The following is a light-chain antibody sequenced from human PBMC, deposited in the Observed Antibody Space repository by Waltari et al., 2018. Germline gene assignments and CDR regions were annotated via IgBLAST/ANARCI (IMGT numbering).Light chain of an antibody. CDR1: SSNIGAGND. CDR2: GNT. Sequence: QSVLTQSPSVSGAPGQRVTISCTGSSSNIGAGNDVHWYQHLPGTAPKLLIYGNTDRPSGVPYRFSGSKSGTSASLAITGLRAEDEGDYYCQSFDSNLNGGVLFGGGTKLTVL. J-gene: IGLJ2*01. V-gene: IGLV1-40*01. CDR3: QSFDSNLNGGVL.